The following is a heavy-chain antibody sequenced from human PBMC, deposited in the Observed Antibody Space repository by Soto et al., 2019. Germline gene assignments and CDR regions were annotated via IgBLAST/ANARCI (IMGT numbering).Heavy chain of an antibody. CDR3: ARTLYDSTIFDY. D-gene: IGHD3-22*01. Sequence: QVQLQESGPGLVKPSQTLSLTCTVSGGSISSGGYYWSWIRQHPGKGPEWIGYIYYSGSTYYNPSLKRRVTIAVDTAKNQCSLKLSSVTAADTAVYYCARTLYDSTIFDYWGQGTLVTVSS. V-gene: IGHV4-31*03. J-gene: IGHJ4*02. CDR1: GGSISSGGYY. CDR2: IYYSGST.